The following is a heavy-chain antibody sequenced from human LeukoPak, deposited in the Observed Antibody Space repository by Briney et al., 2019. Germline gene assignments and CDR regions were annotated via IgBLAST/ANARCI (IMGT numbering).Heavy chain of an antibody. V-gene: IGHV3-21*01. CDR1: GFTFSSYS. J-gene: IGHJ4*02. CDR3: ARGGPYSSSWTYYFDY. D-gene: IGHD6-13*01. CDR2: ISSSSSYI. Sequence: GGSLRLSCAASGFTFSSYSMNWVRQAPGKGLEWVSSISSSSSYIYYADSVKGRFTISRDNAKNSLYLQMSGLRAEDTAVYYCARGGPYSSSWTYYFDYWGRGTLVAVSS.